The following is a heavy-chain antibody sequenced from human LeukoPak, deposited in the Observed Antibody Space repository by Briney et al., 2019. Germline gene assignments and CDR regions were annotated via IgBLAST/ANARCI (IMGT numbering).Heavy chain of an antibody. V-gene: IGHV4-34*01. J-gene: IGHJ4*02. CDR1: GGSFSGYY. D-gene: IGHD5-18*01. Sequence: SETLSLTCAVYGGSFSGYYWSWIRQPPGKGLEWIGEINHSGSTNYNPSLKSRVTISVDTSKNQFSLKLSSVTAADTAVYYCARGGVRGYSYGYRYLDYWGQGTLVTVSS. CDR2: INHSGST. CDR3: ARGGVRGYSYGYRYLDY.